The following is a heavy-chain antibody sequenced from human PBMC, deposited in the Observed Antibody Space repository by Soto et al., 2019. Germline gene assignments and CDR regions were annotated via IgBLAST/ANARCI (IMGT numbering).Heavy chain of an antibody. V-gene: IGHV4-4*07. D-gene: IGHD3-10*01. J-gene: IGHJ6*02. CDR2: IYTSGST. CDR1: VGSISSYY. CDR3: ARDGAMVRGVIIYYYYYGMDV. Sequence: TLSLTCTGSVGSISSYYRSWIRQPAGKGLEWIGRIYTSGSTNYNPSLKSRVTMSVDTSKNQFSLKLSTVTAADTAVYYCARDGAMVRGVIIYYYYYGMDVWGQGTKVTVSS.